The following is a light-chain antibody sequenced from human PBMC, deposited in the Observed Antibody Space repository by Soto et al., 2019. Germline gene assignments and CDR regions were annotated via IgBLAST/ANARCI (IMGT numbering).Light chain of an antibody. CDR3: SAYTARSTLV. CDR2: EVR. J-gene: IGLJ3*02. CDR1: SHDIGGYKY. V-gene: IGLV2-14*01. Sequence: QSALTQPASVSGSPGQSITISCTGTSHDIGGYKYVSWYQQHPGKAPKLMIYEVRNRPSGISSRFSGSRSGNTASLTISGLQSEDEGDYYCSAYTARSTLVFGGGTKLTVL.